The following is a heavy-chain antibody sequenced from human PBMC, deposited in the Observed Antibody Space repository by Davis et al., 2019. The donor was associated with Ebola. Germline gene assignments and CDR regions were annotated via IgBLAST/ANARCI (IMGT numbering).Heavy chain of an antibody. Sequence: SETLSLTCAVYGGSFSGYYWSWIRQPPGKGLEWIGEINHSGSTNYNPPLKSRVTISVDTSKNQFSLKLSSVTAADTAVYYCARQERGYYYDSSGYYLDYWGQGTLVTVSS. CDR2: INHSGST. CDR1: GGSFSGYY. CDR3: ARQERGYYYDSSGYYLDY. J-gene: IGHJ4*02. D-gene: IGHD3-22*01. V-gene: IGHV4-34*01.